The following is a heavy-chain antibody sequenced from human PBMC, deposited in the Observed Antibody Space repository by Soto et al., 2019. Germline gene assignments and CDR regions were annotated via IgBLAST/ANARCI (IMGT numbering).Heavy chain of an antibody. D-gene: IGHD2-15*01. CDR2: ISGSGGST. CDR1: GFTFSSYA. J-gene: IGHJ4*02. V-gene: IGHV3-23*01. CDR3: AKDLMPLGYCSGGSCPHY. Sequence: PGGSLRLSCAASGFTFSSYAMTWVRQAPGKGLEWVSAISGSGGSTYYADSVKGRFTISRDNSKNTLYLQMNSLRAEDTAVYYCAKDLMPLGYCSGGSCPHYWGQGTLVTVSS.